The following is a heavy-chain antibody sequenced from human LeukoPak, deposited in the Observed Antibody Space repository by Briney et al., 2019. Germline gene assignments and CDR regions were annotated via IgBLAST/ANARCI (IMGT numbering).Heavy chain of an antibody. CDR2: ISHDETHK. V-gene: IGHV3-30*04. CDR1: GFAFSTYT. D-gene: IGHD3-16*01. CDR3: AKDLARWGVFDY. J-gene: IGHJ4*02. Sequence: GRSLRLSCAASGFAFSTYTMHWVRQVPGKGPEWVSVISHDETHKYYGDAVGGRFTISRDNSKNTLYLQMNSLRAEDTAVYYCAKDLARWGVFDYWGQGTLVTVSS.